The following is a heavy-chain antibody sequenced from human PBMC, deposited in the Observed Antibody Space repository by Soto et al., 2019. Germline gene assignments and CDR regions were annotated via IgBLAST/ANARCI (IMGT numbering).Heavy chain of an antibody. D-gene: IGHD6-13*01. J-gene: IGHJ4*02. CDR2: IYHTGST. Sequence: SETLSLTCAVSGGSISSGGYSWSWIRQPPGKGLEWIGYIYHTGSTNYNPSLQSRVTISVDTSKDQFSLKLSYVTAADTAVYYCARLSRGAAAVFDYWGLGTLVTVSS. CDR3: ARLSRGAAAVFDY. CDR1: GGSISSGGYS. V-gene: IGHV4-61*08.